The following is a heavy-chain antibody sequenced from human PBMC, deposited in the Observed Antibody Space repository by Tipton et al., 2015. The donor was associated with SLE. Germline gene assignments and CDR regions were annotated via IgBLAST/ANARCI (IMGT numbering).Heavy chain of an antibody. CDR2: IHYSGST. V-gene: IGHV4-39*07. D-gene: IGHD6-6*01. CDR3: ARSVVNIAARFDV. J-gene: IGHJ6*03. CDR1: GGSIITSSYY. Sequence: TLSLTCTVSGGSIITSSYYWVWVRQTPGKGPEWIGCIHYSGSTSYNSALKSRVTISVDTSRNQFSLNLSSVTAADTAKYYCARSVVNIAARFDVWGKGTTVTVS.